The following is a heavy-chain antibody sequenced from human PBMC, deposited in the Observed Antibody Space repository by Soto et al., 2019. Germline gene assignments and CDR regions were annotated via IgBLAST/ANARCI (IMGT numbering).Heavy chain of an antibody. Sequence: EVQLVESGGGLVQPGGSLRLSCAASGFTFSLYSMSWVHQAPGKGLEWVSYISRSSTGIHYADSVKGRFTISSDDPTNSMHLQMNSLRDGDTAVYYCARAVTWGLDVWGQGTTVSISS. CDR1: GFTFSLYS. V-gene: IGHV3-48*02. D-gene: IGHD3-10*01. CDR3: ARAVTWGLDV. J-gene: IGHJ6*02. CDR2: ISRSSTGI.